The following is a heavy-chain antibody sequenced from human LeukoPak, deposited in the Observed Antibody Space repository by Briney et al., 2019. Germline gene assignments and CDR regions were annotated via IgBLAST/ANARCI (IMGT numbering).Heavy chain of an antibody. CDR1: GFTVSSDY. V-gene: IGHV3-53*01. Sequence: GGSLRLSCAASGFTVSSDYMSWVRQAPGKGLEWGSIIYSGGSTFYADAVKGRFTISRDNSKNPLYLQMNSLRAEDTAVYYCATGGSYLSAFDIWGQGTMVTVSS. CDR3: ATGGSYLSAFDI. D-gene: IGHD1-26*01. J-gene: IGHJ3*02. CDR2: IYSGGST.